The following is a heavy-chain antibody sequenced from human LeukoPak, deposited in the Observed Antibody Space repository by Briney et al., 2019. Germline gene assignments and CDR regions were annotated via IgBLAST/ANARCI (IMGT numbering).Heavy chain of an antibody. Sequence: GGSLRLSCAASGFTFDDYAMHWVRQAPGKGLEWVSGISWNSGSIAYADSVKGRFTISRDNAKNSLYLQMNSLRAEDTALYYCAKAPGYSSGWLNYFDYWGQGTLVTVSS. CDR3: AKAPGYSSGWLNYFDY. D-gene: IGHD6-19*01. CDR1: GFTFDDYA. J-gene: IGHJ4*02. V-gene: IGHV3-9*01. CDR2: ISWNSGSI.